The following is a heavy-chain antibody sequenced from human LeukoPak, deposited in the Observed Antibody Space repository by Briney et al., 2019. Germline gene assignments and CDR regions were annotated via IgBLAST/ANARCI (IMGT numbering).Heavy chain of an antibody. Sequence: GGSLRLSYAASGFTVSCYSMNWVRQAPGKGLGWVSSISSSSSYIFYADSVKGRFTISRDNAKNSLYLQMNSLRAEDTAVYYCVRDLRSSGWSVYYFDYWGQGTLVTVSS. CDR2: ISSSSSYI. J-gene: IGHJ4*02. D-gene: IGHD6-19*01. V-gene: IGHV3-21*01. CDR1: GFTVSCYS. CDR3: VRDLRSSGWSVYYFDY.